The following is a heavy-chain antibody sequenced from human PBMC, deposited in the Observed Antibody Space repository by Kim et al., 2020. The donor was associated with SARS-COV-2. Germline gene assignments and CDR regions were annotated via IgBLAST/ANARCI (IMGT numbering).Heavy chain of an antibody. CDR2: ISYDGSNK. V-gene: IGHV3-30*18. J-gene: IGHJ1*01. CDR1: GFNFSSYG. D-gene: IGHD3-3*01. Sequence: GGSLRLSCAASGFNFSSYGMHWVRQAPGKGLEWVAVISYDGSNKYYADSVKGRFTISRDNSKNTLYLQMNSLRAEDTAVYYCAKGERREWLLRLEYFQHWGQGTLVTVSS. CDR3: AKGERREWLLRLEYFQH.